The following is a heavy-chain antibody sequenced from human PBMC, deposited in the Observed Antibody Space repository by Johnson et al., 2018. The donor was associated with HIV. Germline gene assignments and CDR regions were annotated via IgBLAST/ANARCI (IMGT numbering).Heavy chain of an antibody. CDR2: IRYDGSNK. CDR1: GFTFSSYG. J-gene: IGHJ3*02. V-gene: IGHV3-30*02. Sequence: QVYLVESGGGVVQPGGSLRLSCAASGFTFSSYGMHWVRQAPGKGLEWVAFIRYDGSNKYYADSVKGRFTISRDNSKNTLYLQMNSLRAEDTAVYYCAKDTVSGSYYDAFDIWGQGTMVTVSS. D-gene: IGHD1-26*01. CDR3: AKDTVSGSYYDAFDI.